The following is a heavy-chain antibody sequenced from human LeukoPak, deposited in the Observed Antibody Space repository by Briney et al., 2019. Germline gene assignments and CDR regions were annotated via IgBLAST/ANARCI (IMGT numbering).Heavy chain of an antibody. D-gene: IGHD5-24*01. V-gene: IGHV4-61*05. CDR1: GGSISSSSYY. Sequence: PSETLSLTCTVSGGSISSSSYYWGWIRQPPGKGLEWTGYIYYSGSTNYNPSLKSRVTISVDTSKNQFSLKLSSVTAADTAVYYCARGSRRWLQLYWYFDLWGRGTLVTVSS. CDR3: ARGSRRWLQLYWYFDL. J-gene: IGHJ2*01. CDR2: IYYSGST.